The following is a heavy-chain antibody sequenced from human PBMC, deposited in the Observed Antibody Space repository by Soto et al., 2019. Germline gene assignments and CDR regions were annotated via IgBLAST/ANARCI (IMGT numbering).Heavy chain of an antibody. D-gene: IGHD4-17*01. CDR3: AKGVSTTVVTPFDY. J-gene: IGHJ4*02. CDR2: ISGDGGST. CDR1: GFTFDDYA. V-gene: IGHV3-43*02. Sequence: GESLKISCAASGFTFDDYAMHWVRQAPGKGLEWVSLISGDGGSTYYADSVKGRFTISRDNSKNSLYLQMNSLRTEDTALYYCAKGVSTTVVTPFDYWGQGTLVTVSS.